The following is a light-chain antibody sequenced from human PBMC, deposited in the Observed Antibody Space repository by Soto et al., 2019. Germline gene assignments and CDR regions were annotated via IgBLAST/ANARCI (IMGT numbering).Light chain of an antibody. CDR1: SSDVGSYNL. J-gene: IGLJ2*01. CDR3: SAYTHSNTVI. CDR2: EVI. V-gene: IGLV2-14*02. Sequence: QSALTQPASVSGSPGQSITISCTGTSSDVGSYNLVSWYQHHPGKAPKLMIYEVIKRPSGISDRFSGSKSGNTASLTISGLQAEDEADYYCSAYTHSNTVIFGGGTKLTVL.